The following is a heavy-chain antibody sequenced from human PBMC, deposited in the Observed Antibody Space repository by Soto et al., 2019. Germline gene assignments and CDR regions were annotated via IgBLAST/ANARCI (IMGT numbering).Heavy chain of an antibody. CDR1: GFTFSSYG. Sequence: QVQLVESGGGVVQPGRSLRLSCAASGFTFSSYGMHWVRQAPGKGLEWVAVISYDGSNKYYADSVKGRFTISRDNSKNTLYLHMNSLRAEDTAVYYCAKGERRGDAFDIWGQGTMVTVSS. J-gene: IGHJ3*02. CDR3: AKGERRGDAFDI. CDR2: ISYDGSNK. V-gene: IGHV3-30*18.